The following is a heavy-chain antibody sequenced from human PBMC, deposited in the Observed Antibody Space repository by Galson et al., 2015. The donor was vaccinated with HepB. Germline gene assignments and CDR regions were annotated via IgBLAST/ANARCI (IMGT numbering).Heavy chain of an antibody. Sequence: LRLSCAGSGFMFRDYSMSWVRLAPGKGLEWVANIQQDGNDKNYVDSVKGRFAISRDNAKNSLYLQMNSLRAEDTAVYFCARHRTYFDASGFYLRYYFDYWGQGTLVTVSS. CDR3: ARHRTYFDASGFYLRYYFDY. CDR1: GFMFRDYS. J-gene: IGHJ4*02. D-gene: IGHD3-22*01. CDR2: IQQDGNDK. V-gene: IGHV3-7*01.